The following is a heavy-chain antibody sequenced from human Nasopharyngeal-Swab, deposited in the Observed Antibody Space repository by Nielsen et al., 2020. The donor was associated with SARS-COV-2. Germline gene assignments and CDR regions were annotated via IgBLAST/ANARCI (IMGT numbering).Heavy chain of an antibody. Sequence: GESLKISCATSGFTFKSFPMHWVRQGPDKGLERVAVISYDVDKTFYADSVKGRFTVSRDNAKNTLYLQMVNLRVDDTAVYYCARGASFGAVSDAMDVWGQGTTVTVPS. D-gene: IGHD3-10*01. CDR2: ISYDVDKT. CDR3: ARGASFGAVSDAMDV. CDR1: GFTFKSFP. V-gene: IGHV3-30-3*01. J-gene: IGHJ6*02.